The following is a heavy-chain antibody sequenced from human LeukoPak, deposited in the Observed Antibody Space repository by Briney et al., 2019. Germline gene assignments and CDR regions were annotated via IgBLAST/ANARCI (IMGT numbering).Heavy chain of an antibody. CDR2: MYYSGST. V-gene: IGHV4-39*01. J-gene: IGHJ4*02. D-gene: IGHD6-19*01. CDR3: ATQGAVAHGSSDY. Sequence: SETLSLTCTVCCGSISRRSYYWGGIRQPPGKGLEGRGSMYYSGSTYYNPSLKIRVTISGATSKNQFSVKPSPVPAADTAVYYCATQGAVAHGSSDYWGQGTLVTVSS. CDR1: CGSISRRSYY.